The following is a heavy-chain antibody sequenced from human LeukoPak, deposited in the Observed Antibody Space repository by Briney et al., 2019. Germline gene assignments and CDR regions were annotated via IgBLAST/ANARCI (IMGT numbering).Heavy chain of an antibody. CDR3: AKDSSGIVGATSSFY. CDR2: ISSSSGTI. D-gene: IGHD1-26*01. J-gene: IGHJ4*02. V-gene: IGHV3-48*04. Sequence: PGGSLRLSCAASGFTFSTYSMNWVRQAPGKGLEWVSYISSSSGTIYYADSVKGRFTISRDNAENSLYLQMNSLRAEDTAVYYCAKDSSGIVGATSSFYWGQGTLVTVSS. CDR1: GFTFSTYS.